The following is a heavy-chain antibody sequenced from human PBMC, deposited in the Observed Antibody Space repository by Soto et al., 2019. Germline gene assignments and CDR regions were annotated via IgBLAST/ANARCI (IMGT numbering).Heavy chain of an antibody. J-gene: IGHJ4*02. CDR3: AREIAVARTVFDY. D-gene: IGHD6-19*01. CDR2: INPSGGST. Sequence: ASVKVSCKAPGYTLTNYYMHWVRQAPGQGLEWVGKINPSGGSTDYAQKFQGRVTMTRDTSTSTVYMEVSSLRSEDTAVYYCAREIAVARTVFDYWGQGTLVTVSS. CDR1: GYTLTNYY. V-gene: IGHV1-46*01.